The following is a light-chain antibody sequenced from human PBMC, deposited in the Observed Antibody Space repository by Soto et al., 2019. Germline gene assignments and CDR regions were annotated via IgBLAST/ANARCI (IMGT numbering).Light chain of an antibody. Sequence: QSALTQPASVSGSPGQSITISCTGTSSDVGGYNYVSWYQEHPGKPPKLMFYDVTNRPSGVSNRFSGSKSGNTASLTISGLQDEDEADYYCSSYTSSSTLVVFGGGTKLTVL. CDR2: DVT. J-gene: IGLJ2*01. V-gene: IGLV2-14*01. CDR1: SSDVGGYNY. CDR3: SSYTSSSTLVV.